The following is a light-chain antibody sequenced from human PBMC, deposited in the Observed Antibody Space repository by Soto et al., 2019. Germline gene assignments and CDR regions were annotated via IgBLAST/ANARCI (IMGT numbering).Light chain of an antibody. V-gene: IGLV2-23*01. Sequence: QSALTQPASVSGSPGQSITISCTGTSSDVGSYNLVSWYQQHPGKAPQLMIYEGSKRPSGVSNRFSGSKSGNTASLTISGLQTEDEADYYCCSYASSSTWVFGGGTQLTVL. CDR3: CSYASSSTWV. CDR2: EGS. CDR1: SSDVGSYNL. J-gene: IGLJ2*01.